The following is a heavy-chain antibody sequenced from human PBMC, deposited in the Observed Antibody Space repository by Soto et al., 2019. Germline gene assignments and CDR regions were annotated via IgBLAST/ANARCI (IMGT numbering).Heavy chain of an antibody. V-gene: IGHV1-2*02. CDR1: GYTFTGYY. CDR2: INPNSGGT. J-gene: IGHJ6*02. Sequence: QVQLVQSGAEVKKPGASVKVSCKASGYTFTGYYMHWVRQAPGQGLEWMGWINPNSGGTNYAQKFQGRVTMTRDTSISTAYMELSRLRSDDTAVYYCATTVTRYYYCYGMDVWGQGTTVTVSS. D-gene: IGHD4-17*01. CDR3: ATTVTRYYYCYGMDV.